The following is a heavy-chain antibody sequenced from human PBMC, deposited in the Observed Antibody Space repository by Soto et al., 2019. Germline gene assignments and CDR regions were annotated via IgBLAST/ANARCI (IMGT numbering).Heavy chain of an antibody. J-gene: IGHJ4*02. Sequence: QVQLVQSGAEVKKPGASVKVSCKASGYTFTSYAMHWVRQAPGQRLEWMGWINAGNGNTKYSQKFQGRVTITRDTSASTAYMELSSLRSEDTALYYCARDMGFGLSDYWGQGTLGTVSS. CDR1: GYTFTSYA. D-gene: IGHD3-10*01. CDR3: ARDMGFGLSDY. CDR2: INAGNGNT. V-gene: IGHV1-3*01.